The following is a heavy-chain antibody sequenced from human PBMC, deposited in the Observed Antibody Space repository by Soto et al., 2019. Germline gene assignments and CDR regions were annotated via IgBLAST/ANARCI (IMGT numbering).Heavy chain of an antibody. CDR2: IIPILGIA. V-gene: IGHV1-69*08. CDR1: GGTFSSYT. J-gene: IGHJ4*02. CDR3: ARDKDGQQLRYFDY. D-gene: IGHD6-13*01. Sequence: QVQLVQSGAEVKKPGSSVKVSCKASGGTFSSYTISWVRQAPGQGLEWMGRIIPILGIANYAQKFQGRVTXXAXKXXSTAYMELSSLRSEDTAVYYCARDKDGQQLRYFDYRGQGTLVTVSS.